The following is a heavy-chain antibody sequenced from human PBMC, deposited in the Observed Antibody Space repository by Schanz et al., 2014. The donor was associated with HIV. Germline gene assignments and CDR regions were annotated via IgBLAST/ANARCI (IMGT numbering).Heavy chain of an antibody. CDR3: ARGLVT. CDR2: INIDGSST. Sequence: EEKLVESGGGFVQPGGSLRLSCAASGFTFSNYWMHWVRQAPGKGLVWVSRINIDGSSTSYADSVKGRFTISRDNAKNTLYLQMNSLRAEDTAVYYCARGLVTWGQGALVIVSS. D-gene: IGHD2-21*02. CDR1: GFTFSNYW. V-gene: IGHV3-74*01. J-gene: IGHJ4*02.